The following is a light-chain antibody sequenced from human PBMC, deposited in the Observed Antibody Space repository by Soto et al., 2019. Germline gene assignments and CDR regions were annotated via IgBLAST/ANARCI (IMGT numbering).Light chain of an antibody. CDR3: QQYENLPT. CDR1: QNINNY. J-gene: IGKJ5*01. CDR2: DAS. Sequence: DIHMTQSPSSLSASLLYRVTITCHASQNINNYLNWYQQKPGRAPKLLAYDASNLEAGVPSRFRGSGSGTDFTFTISRLQPEDIATYYCQQYENLPTFGQGTRLEIK. V-gene: IGKV1-33*01.